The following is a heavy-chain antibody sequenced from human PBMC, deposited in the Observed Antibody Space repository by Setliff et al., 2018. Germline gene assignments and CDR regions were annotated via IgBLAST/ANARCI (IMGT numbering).Heavy chain of an antibody. D-gene: IGHD2-8*02. CDR3: ARGGVLGPNTRWLDP. CDR2: VSTGGGT. Sequence: LSLTCTVSGASVNSYYWNWIRQPAGKGLEWIGRVSTGGGTNYNPSLESRVTMSIDMSKNQFSLRLTSMTAADTAIYFCARGGVLGPNTRWLDPWGQGVLVTVSS. J-gene: IGHJ5*02. V-gene: IGHV4-4*07. CDR1: GASVNSYY.